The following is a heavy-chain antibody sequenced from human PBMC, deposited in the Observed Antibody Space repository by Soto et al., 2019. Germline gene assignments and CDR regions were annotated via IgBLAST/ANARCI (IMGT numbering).Heavy chain of an antibody. CDR1: GFTFSNFA. CDR2: ISSLGGST. J-gene: IGHJ4*02. V-gene: IGHV3-23*01. Sequence: EVQLLESGGGLVQPGGSLRLSCAASGFTFSNFAMSWVRQAPGKVLEWVSVISSLGGSTFYADSAKGRFTISRDNSKNTVYLQMNSLRVDDTAVYYCAKEEGSTWYPTDYWGQGTLVTVSS. CDR3: AKEEGSTWYPTDY. D-gene: IGHD6-13*01.